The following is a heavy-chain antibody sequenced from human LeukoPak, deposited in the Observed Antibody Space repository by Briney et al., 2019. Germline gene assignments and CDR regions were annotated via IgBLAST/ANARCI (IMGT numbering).Heavy chain of an antibody. J-gene: IGHJ4*02. V-gene: IGHV3-74*01. CDR3: ARRVVVAAAPYYFDY. D-gene: IGHD2-2*01. CDR1: GFTFSSYW. Sequence: GGSLRLSCAAPGFTFSSYWMHWVRQGPGKGLVWVSRINSDGSSTNYADSVRGRFTISRDNAENTLYLQMNSLRVEDTAVYYCARRVVVAAAPYYFDYWGRGTLVTVSS. CDR2: INSDGSST.